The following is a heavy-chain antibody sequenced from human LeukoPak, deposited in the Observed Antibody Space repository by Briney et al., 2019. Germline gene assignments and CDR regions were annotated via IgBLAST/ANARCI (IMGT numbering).Heavy chain of an antibody. CDR2: LYSGGST. CDR3: ARDIVGVDTPMAT. Sequence: GGSLSLSCAASGFTVSSNYMSWVRQAPGKGLECVSVLYSGGSTYYEDSVKGRFTISRDTSKNTLSLQMISLRAEDTAVYFCARDIVGVDTPMATWGQGTLVTVSS. V-gene: IGHV3-66*01. D-gene: IGHD5-18*01. J-gene: IGHJ5*02. CDR1: GFTVSSNY.